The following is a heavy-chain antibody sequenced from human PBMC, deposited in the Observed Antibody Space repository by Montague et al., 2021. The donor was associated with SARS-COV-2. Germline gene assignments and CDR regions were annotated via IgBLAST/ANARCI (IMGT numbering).Heavy chain of an antibody. CDR1: GFSLSSSGVG. J-gene: IGHJ4*02. Sequence: PALVKPTQTLTLTCTFSGFSLSSSGVGVGWIRQPPGKAPEWLALIYWDDDTRCSPPLKSRLTVTKGTSKNQVVLTPTNMDTVDTATYFCAHIRRMYYFDDWGQGTLVTVSS. CDR2: IYWDDDT. CDR3: AHIRRMYYFDD. D-gene: IGHD2/OR15-2a*01. V-gene: IGHV2-5*02.